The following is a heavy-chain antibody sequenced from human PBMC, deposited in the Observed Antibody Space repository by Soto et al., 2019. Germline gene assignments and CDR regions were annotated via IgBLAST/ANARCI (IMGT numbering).Heavy chain of an antibody. D-gene: IGHD6-13*01. CDR3: TKRIGAYAMDV. CDR2: IRGKTDTYAT. V-gene: IGHV3-73*01. J-gene: IGHJ6*02. Sequence: HPGGSLRLSCAASGFTFSGSSMHWVRQASGKGLEWVGRIRGKTDTYATAYAAPVRGRFTISRDDSKNMAYLQMNSLKTEDTAVYFCTKRIGAYAMDVWGQGTTVTVSS. CDR1: GFTFSGSS.